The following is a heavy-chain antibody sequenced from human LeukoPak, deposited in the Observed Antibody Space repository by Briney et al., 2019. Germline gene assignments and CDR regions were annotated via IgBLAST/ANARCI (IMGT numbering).Heavy chain of an antibody. CDR2: IYYTGST. D-gene: IGHD3-3*01. J-gene: IGHJ4*02. V-gene: IGHV4-59*01. CDR3: ARGSQRITVFGVVTDY. CDR1: GGSISSYY. Sequence: SETLSLTCTVSGGSISSYYWSWIRQPPGKGLEWIGYIYYTGSTNYNPSLKSRVTISVDTSKNQFSLKLSSVTAADTAVYFCARGSQRITVFGVVTDYWGQGTLVTVSS.